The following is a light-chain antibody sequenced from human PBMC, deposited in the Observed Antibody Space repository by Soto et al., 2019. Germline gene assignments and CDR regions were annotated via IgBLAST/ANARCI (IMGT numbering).Light chain of an antibody. V-gene: IGKV3-20*01. CDR3: QQYGGSPRT. J-gene: IGKJ1*01. Sequence: EIVLTQSPGTLSLSPGERATLSCRASQSVSNNYLAWYQQKPGQAPRLLIYGASSRATGIPDRFSGSGSGTEFTLTISRLEPEDLALFYCQQYGGSPRTFGQGTRVEIK. CDR1: QSVSNNY. CDR2: GAS.